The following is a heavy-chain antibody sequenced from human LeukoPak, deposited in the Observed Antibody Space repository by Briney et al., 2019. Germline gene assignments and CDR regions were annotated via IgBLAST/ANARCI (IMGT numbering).Heavy chain of an antibody. CDR2: IYTSGST. D-gene: IGHD3-3*01. CDR1: GGSISSGSYY. Sequence: PSQTLSLTCTVSGGSISSGSYYWSWIRQPAGKGLEWIGRIYTSGSTNYNPSLKSRVTISVDTSKNQFSLKLSSVTAADTAVYYCAGTQTYYDFWSGQKQYYYGMDVWGQGTTVTVSS. V-gene: IGHV4-61*02. J-gene: IGHJ6*02. CDR3: AGTQTYYDFWSGQKQYYYGMDV.